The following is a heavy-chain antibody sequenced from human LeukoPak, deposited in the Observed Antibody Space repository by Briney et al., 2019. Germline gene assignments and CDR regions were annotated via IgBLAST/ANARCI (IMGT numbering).Heavy chain of an antibody. CDR3: AKYQAIWRGYFDY. J-gene: IGHJ4*02. CDR1: GFTFGNYA. D-gene: IGHD3-3*01. Sequence: GGSLRLSCAASGFTFGNYAMSWVRQAPGKGLEWVSDITGGGGSTYYADSVRGRFTVSRDTSKNTLYLQMNSLRAEDTALYYCAKYQAIWRGYFDYWGQGTLVTVSS. CDR2: ITGGGGST. V-gene: IGHV3-23*01.